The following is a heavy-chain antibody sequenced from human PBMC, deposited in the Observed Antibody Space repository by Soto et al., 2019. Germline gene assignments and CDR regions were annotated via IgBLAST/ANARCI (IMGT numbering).Heavy chain of an antibody. D-gene: IGHD6-19*01. Sequence: EVQLVESGGNLERPGESLRLSCTASGFKFADYAFHWVRQAPGKGPEWVSGINWNGAYSGYADSVKGRFTISRDNAGNSGYLQMDTLRPEDTALYYCARVHSSGWYVEPYDAWGQGTMVTVSS. CDR2: INWNGAYS. CDR1: GFKFADYA. CDR3: ARVHSSGWYVEPYDA. V-gene: IGHV3-9*01. J-gene: IGHJ3*01.